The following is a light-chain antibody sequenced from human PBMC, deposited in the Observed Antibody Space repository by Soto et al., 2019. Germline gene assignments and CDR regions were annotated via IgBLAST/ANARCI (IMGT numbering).Light chain of an antibody. CDR1: QSVLYSSNNKNY. J-gene: IGKJ1*01. V-gene: IGKV4-1*01. Sequence: DIVMTQSPDSLAVSLGERVTINCKSSQSVLYSSNNKNYLAWYQQKPGQPPTLLIYWASTRESGVPDRFSGSGSGTDFTLTISSLQAEDVAVYYCQQYYTTPWTFGQGTKVEIK. CDR3: QQYYTTPWT. CDR2: WAS.